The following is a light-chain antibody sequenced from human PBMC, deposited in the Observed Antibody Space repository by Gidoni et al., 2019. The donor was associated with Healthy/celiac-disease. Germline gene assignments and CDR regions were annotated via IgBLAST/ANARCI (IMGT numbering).Light chain of an antibody. Sequence: QSVLTQPPSVSGAPGQRVTISCTGSSSNLGAGYDVPWYQQLPGTAPKLLIDGNSNRPSGVPDRFSGSKSGTSASLAITGLQAEDEADYYCQSYDSSLSGVVFGGGTKLTVL. V-gene: IGLV1-40*01. CDR2: GNS. CDR1: SSNLGAGYD. CDR3: QSYDSSLSGVV. J-gene: IGLJ2*01.